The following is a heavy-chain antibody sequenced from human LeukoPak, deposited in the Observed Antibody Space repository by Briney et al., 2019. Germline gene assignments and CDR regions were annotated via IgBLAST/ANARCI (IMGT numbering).Heavy chain of an antibody. CDR3: ARDRYCSSTSCRYYFDY. CDR1: GSTFSSYG. CDR2: IWYDGSNK. Sequence: SGGSLRLSCAASGSTFSSYGMHWVRQAPGKGLEWVAVIWYDGSNKYYADSVKGRFTISRDNSKNTLYLQMNSLRAEDTAVYYCARDRYCSSTSCRYYFDYWGQGTLVTVSS. J-gene: IGHJ4*02. V-gene: IGHV3-33*01. D-gene: IGHD2-2*01.